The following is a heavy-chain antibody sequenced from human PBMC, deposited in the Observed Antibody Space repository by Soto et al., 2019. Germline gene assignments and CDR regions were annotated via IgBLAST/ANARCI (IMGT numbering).Heavy chain of an antibody. D-gene: IGHD5-12*01. CDR1: GYTFTGYY. V-gene: IGHV1-2*04. CDR3: ARDLSNIVSSYYYYGMDV. J-gene: IGHJ6*02. Sequence: ASVKVSCKASGYTFTGYYMHWVRQAPGQGLEWMGWINPNSGGTNYAQKFQGWVTMTRDTSISTACMELSRLRSDDTAVYYCARDLSNIVSSYYYYGMDVWGQGTTVTVSS. CDR2: INPNSGGT.